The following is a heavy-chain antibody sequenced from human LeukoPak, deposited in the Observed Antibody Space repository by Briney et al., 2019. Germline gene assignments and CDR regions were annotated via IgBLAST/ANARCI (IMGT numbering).Heavy chain of an antibody. D-gene: IGHD3-3*01. CDR3: TTNRLRFLEWSYYFDY. J-gene: IGHJ4*02. CDR1: GFTFSNAW. Sequence: PGGSLRLSCAASGFTFSNAWMSWVRQAPGKGLEWVGRIKSKTDGGTTDYAAPVKGRFTISRDDSKNTLYLQMNSLKTEDTAVYYCTTNRLRFLEWSYYFDYWGQGTLVTVSS. V-gene: IGHV3-15*01. CDR2: IKSKTDGGTT.